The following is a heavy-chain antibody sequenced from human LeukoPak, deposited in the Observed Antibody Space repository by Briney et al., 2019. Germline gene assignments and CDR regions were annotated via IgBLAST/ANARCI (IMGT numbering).Heavy chain of an antibody. J-gene: IGHJ4*02. CDR3: ARFKWGAAAAGAY. Sequence: SETLSLTCAVYGGSLSGYYWSWIRQPPGKGLEWIGSIYYSGSTYYNPSLKSRVTISVDTSKNQFSLKLSSVTAADTAVYYCARFKWGAAAAGAYWGQGTLVTVSS. V-gene: IGHV4-34*01. D-gene: IGHD6-13*01. CDR1: GGSLSGYY. CDR2: IYYSGST.